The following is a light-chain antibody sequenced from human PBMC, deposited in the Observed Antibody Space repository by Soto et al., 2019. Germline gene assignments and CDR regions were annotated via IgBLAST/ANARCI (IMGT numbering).Light chain of an antibody. CDR1: SSDVGDYNY. J-gene: IGLJ2*01. V-gene: IGLV2-14*01. CDR3: SSYTSSATLV. CDR2: EVF. Sequence: QSVLTQPRSVSGSPGQSITISCTATSSDVGDYNYVSWYQQYPGKAPKLVIYEVFNRPSGVSHRFSGSKSDNTASLIISGLQTEDEADYYCSSYTSSATLVFGGGTKVTVL.